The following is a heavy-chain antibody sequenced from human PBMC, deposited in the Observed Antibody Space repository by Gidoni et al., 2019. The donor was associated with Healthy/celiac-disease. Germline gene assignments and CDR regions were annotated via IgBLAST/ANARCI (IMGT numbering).Heavy chain of an antibody. CDR3: AREWKVYDFWSAYGMDV. D-gene: IGHD3-3*01. CDR2: ISSSSSII. J-gene: IGHJ6*02. V-gene: IGHV3-11*01. CDR1: GFTFSDYY. Sequence: QVQLVESGGGLVKPGGSLRLSCAASGFTFSDYYMSWIRQAPGKGLEWVSYISSSSSIIYYADSVKGRFTISRDNAKNSLYLQMNSLRAEDTAVYYCAREWKVYDFWSAYGMDVWGQGTTVTVSS.